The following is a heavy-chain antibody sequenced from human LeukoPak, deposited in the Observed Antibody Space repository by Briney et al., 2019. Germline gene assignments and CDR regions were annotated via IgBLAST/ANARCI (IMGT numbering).Heavy chain of an antibody. Sequence: GGSLRLSCAASGFTFSNYAMSWVRQAPGKGLEWVSAISGSASSTYHTDSVKGRFTISRDNSKNTLYLQMNSLRTEDTAVYYCARGYYGSGSASNWFDPWGQGTLVTVSS. CDR1: GFTFSNYA. CDR3: ARGYYGSGSASNWFDP. V-gene: IGHV3-23*01. J-gene: IGHJ5*02. D-gene: IGHD3-10*01. CDR2: ISGSASST.